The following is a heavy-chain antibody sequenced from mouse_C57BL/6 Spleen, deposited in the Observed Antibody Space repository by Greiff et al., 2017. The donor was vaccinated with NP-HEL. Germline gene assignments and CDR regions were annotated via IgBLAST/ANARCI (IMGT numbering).Heavy chain of an antibody. CDR1: GFTFTDYY. Sequence: EVKLQESGGGLVQPGGSLSLSCAASGFTFTDYYMSWVRQPPGKALEWLGFIRNKANGYTTEYSASVKGRFTISRGNSQSILYLQMNALRAEDSATYYCARYRGYGVGYFDVWGTGTTVTVSS. CDR2: IRNKANGYTT. V-gene: IGHV7-3*01. CDR3: ARYRGYGVGYFDV. J-gene: IGHJ1*03. D-gene: IGHD2-2*01.